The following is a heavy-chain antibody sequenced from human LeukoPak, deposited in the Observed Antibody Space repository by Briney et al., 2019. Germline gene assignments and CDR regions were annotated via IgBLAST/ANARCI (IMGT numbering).Heavy chain of an antibody. CDR2: INHSGST. CDR1: GGSFSGYY. Sequence: PSETLSLTCAVYGGSFSGYYWSWIRQPPGKGLEWIGEINHSGSTNYNPSLKSRVTISVDTSKNQFSLKLSSVTAADTAVYYCARGREDDDSSGYYGSYLDYWGQGTLVTVSS. CDR3: ARGREDDDSSGYYGSYLDY. V-gene: IGHV4-34*01. J-gene: IGHJ4*02. D-gene: IGHD3-22*01.